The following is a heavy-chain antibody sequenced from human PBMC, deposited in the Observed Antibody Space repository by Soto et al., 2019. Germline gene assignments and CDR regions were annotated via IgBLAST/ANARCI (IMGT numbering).Heavy chain of an antibody. V-gene: IGHV3-21*01. D-gene: IGHD3-3*01. J-gene: IGHJ6*02. CDR1: GFTFSSDS. CDR2: ISSSSSYI. CDR3: ARGNDFWSGYYLYYYYGMDV. Sequence: GGSLRLSCAASGFTFSSDSMNWVRQAPGKGLEWVSSISSSSSYIYYADSVKGRFTISRDNAKNSLYLQMNSLRAEDTAVYYCARGNDFWSGYYLYYYYGMDVWGQGTTVTVSS.